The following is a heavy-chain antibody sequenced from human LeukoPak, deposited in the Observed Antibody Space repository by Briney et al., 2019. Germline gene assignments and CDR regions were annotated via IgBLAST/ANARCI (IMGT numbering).Heavy chain of an antibody. V-gene: IGHV3-64D*06. CDR2: ISSNGGST. CDR1: GFTFSNYA. CDR3: LKDRSGYSSSWYGRWNWFDP. J-gene: IGHJ5*02. D-gene: IGHD6-13*01. Sequence: GGSLRLSCSASGFTFSNYAMHWVRQAPGKGLEYVSAISSNGGSTYYADSVKGRFTISRDNSKNTLYLQMSSLRAEDTAVYYCLKDRSGYSSSWYGRWNWFDPWGQGTLVAVSS.